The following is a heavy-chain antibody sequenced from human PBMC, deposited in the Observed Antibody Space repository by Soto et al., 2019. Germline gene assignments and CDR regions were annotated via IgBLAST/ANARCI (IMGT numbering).Heavy chain of an antibody. CDR1: GGTFGNYL. D-gene: IGHD6-19*01. CDR2: IVPVFGPA. CDR3: ATMGGYSSSYFEY. V-gene: IGHV1-69*01. Sequence: QVQLVQSGAEVKKPGSSVKVSCKASGGTFGNYLISWVRQAPGHGLEWMGGIVPVFGPANYAQQFQGRVTVTAYAATDTVYMELSSLRSDDTDVYFCATMGGYSSSYFEYWGQGTLVTVSS. J-gene: IGHJ4*02.